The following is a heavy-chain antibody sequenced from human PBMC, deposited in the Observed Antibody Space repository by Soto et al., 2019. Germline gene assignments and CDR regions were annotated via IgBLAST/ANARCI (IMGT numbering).Heavy chain of an antibody. J-gene: IGHJ6*02. CDR1: GFTFSSYA. Sequence: GGSLRLSCAASGFTFSSYAMSWVRQAPGKGLEWVSAISGSGGSTYYADSVRGRFTISRDNSKNTLYLQMNSLRVEDTAVYYCAKDKVAAAGTSDYYYYGMDVWGQGTTVTVSS. CDR3: AKDKVAAAGTSDYYYYGMDV. CDR2: ISGSGGST. V-gene: IGHV3-23*01. D-gene: IGHD6-13*01.